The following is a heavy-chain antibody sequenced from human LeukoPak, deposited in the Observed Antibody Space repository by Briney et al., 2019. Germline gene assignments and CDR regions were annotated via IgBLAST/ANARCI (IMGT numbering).Heavy chain of an antibody. Sequence: SETLSLTCAVYGGSFSGYYWSWIRQPPGKGLEWIGEINHSGSTSGSTNYNPSLKSRVTISVDTSKNQFSLKLSSVTAADTAVYCCARHGPFIVVLVAATLHWFDPWGQEPWSPSPQ. J-gene: IGHJ5*02. CDR1: GGSFSGYY. CDR3: ARHGPFIVVLVAATLHWFDP. D-gene: IGHD2-15*01. V-gene: IGHV4-34*01. CDR2: INHSGSTSGST.